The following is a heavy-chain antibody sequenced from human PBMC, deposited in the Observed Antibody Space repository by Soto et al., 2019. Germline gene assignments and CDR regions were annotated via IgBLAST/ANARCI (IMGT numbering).Heavy chain of an antibody. J-gene: IGHJ3*02. CDR3: ARRTMIGTTGAFDI. CDR1: GFTLSSYW. CDR2: IKQDGSEK. D-gene: IGHD3-22*01. Sequence: VGSLRLSCAASGFTLSSYWMSWVRQAPGKGLEWVANIKQDGSEKYYVDSVKGRFTISRDNAKNSLYLQVNSLRAEDTAVYYCARRTMIGTTGAFDIWGQGTMVTVSS. V-gene: IGHV3-7*03.